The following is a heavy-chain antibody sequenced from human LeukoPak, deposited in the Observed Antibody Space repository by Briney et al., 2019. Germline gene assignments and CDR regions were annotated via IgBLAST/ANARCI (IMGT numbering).Heavy chain of an antibody. CDR2: IYYSGST. CDR3: ARVYQLLNWYSDL. CDR1: GGSISSGDYY. V-gene: IGHV4-30-4*08. Sequence: PSQTLSLTCTVSGGSISSGDYYWSWICQPPGKGLEWIGYIYYSGSTYYNPSLKSRVTISVDTSKNQFSLKLSSVTAADTAVYYCARVYQLLNWYSDLWGLGTLVTVSS. D-gene: IGHD2-2*01. J-gene: IGHJ2*01.